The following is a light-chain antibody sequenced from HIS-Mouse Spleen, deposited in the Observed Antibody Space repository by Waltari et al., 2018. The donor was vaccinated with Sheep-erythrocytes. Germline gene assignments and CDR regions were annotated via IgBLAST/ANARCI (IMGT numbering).Light chain of an antibody. CDR3: MQALQTPIFT. CDR2: LGS. Sequence: DIVMTQSPLSLPVTPGEPASISCRSSQSLLHSNGYNYLDWYLQKPGQSPQPLVYLGSNRASGVPDRVSGSGSGTDFTLKISRVEAEDVGVYYCMQALQTPIFTFGPGTKVDIK. J-gene: IGKJ3*01. V-gene: IGKV2-28*01. CDR1: QSLLHSNGYNY.